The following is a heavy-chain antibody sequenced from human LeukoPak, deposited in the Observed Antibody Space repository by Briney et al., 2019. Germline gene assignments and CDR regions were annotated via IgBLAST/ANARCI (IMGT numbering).Heavy chain of an antibody. CDR2: IIPIFGTA. V-gene: IGHV1-69*05. D-gene: IGHD3-22*01. Sequence: ASVKVSCKASGGTFSSYAISWVRQAPGQGLEWMGGIIPIFGTANYAQKFQGRVTITTDESTSTAYMELSSLRSEDTAVYYCARSRADPNYYDSSGYYYLYYYYMDVWGKGTTVTVSS. J-gene: IGHJ6*03. CDR1: GGTFSSYA. CDR3: ARSRADPNYYDSSGYYYLYYYYMDV.